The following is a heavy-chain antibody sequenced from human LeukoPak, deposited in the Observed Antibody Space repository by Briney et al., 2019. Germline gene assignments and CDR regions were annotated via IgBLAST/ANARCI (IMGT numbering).Heavy chain of an antibody. Sequence: PGGSLRLSCAASGFTFSTYCMGWVRQAPGKGLEWVSGIGISGVTTYYADSVEGRFTISRDNSKNTLYLQMNSLRAEDTAFYYCAKDHGSGSYYNLPGYWGQGTLVTVSS. D-gene: IGHD3-10*01. CDR3: AKDHGSGSYYNLPGY. V-gene: IGHV3-23*01. CDR2: IGISGVTT. J-gene: IGHJ4*02. CDR1: GFTFSTYC.